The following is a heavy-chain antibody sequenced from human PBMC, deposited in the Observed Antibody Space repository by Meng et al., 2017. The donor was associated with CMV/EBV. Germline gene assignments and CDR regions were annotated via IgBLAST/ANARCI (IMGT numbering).Heavy chain of an antibody. Sequence: SEILSPTCTVSGYSISSGYYWGWIRQPPGKGLEWIGSIYHSGSTYYNPSLKSRVTISVDTSKNQFSLKLSSVTAADTAVYYCARDQLTGMDVWVQGTTVTVSS. J-gene: IGHJ6*02. D-gene: IGHD2-2*01. V-gene: IGHV4-38-2*02. CDR2: IYHSGST. CDR3: ARDQLTGMDV. CDR1: GYSISSGYY.